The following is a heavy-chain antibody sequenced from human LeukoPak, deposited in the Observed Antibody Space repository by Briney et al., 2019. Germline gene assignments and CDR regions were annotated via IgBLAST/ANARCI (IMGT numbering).Heavy chain of an antibody. V-gene: IGHV3-48*03. CDR2: ISGGSTTI. J-gene: IGHJ3*02. CDR3: AREFGLRYFDWLLWGAFDI. Sequence: GGSLRLSCAASGFTFSSYEMNWVRQAPGKGLEWVSYISGGSTTIYYADSVKGRFTISRDNAKNSLYLQMNSLRAEDTAVYYCAREFGLRYFDWLLWGAFDIWGQGTMVTVSS. CDR1: GFTFSSYE. D-gene: IGHD3-9*01.